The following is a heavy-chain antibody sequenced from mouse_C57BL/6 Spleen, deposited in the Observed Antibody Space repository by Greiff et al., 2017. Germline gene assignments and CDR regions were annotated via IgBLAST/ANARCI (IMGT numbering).Heavy chain of an antibody. J-gene: IGHJ1*03. V-gene: IGHV5-17*01. Sequence: VQLKESGGGLVKPGGSLKLSCAASGFTFSDYGMHWVRQAPEKGLEWVAYISSGSSTIYYADTVKGRFTISRDNAKNTLFLQMTSLRSEDTAMYDCARGHYDYDWYFDVWGTGTTVTVSS. CDR3: ARGHYDYDWYFDV. CDR2: ISSGSSTI. CDR1: GFTFSDYG. D-gene: IGHD2-4*01.